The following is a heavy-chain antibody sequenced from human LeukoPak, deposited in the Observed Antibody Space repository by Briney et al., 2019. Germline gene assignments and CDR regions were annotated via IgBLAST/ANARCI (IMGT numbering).Heavy chain of an antibody. CDR3: AREEYCSGGSCYSDY. D-gene: IGHD2-15*01. V-gene: IGHV1-69*01. CDR2: IIPIFDTA. Sequence: GSSVKVSCKASGGTFSSYAISWVRQAPGQGLEWMGGIIPIFDTANYAQKFQGRVTITADESTSTAYMELSSLRSEDTAVYYCAREEYCSGGSCYSDYWGQGTLVTVSS. J-gene: IGHJ4*02. CDR1: GGTFSSYA.